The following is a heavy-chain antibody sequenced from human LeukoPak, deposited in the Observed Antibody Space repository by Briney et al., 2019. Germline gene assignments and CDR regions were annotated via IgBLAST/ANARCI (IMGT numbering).Heavy chain of an antibody. CDR1: GFTFSSYA. CDR3: TTGRVL. J-gene: IGHJ4*02. Sequence: GGSLRLSCAVSGFTFSSYAMSWVRQAPGKGLEWVGRIRSKTDGGSIEYGAPVKGRFTISRDDSKNTLDLQMNSLTTEDTAVYYCTTGRVLWGQGTLVTVSS. V-gene: IGHV3-15*01. CDR2: IRSKTDGGSI.